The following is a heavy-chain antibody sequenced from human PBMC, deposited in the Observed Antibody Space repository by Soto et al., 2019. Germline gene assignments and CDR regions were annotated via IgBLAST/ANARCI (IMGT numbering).Heavy chain of an antibody. CDR3: ARNVLGIRGFDP. CDR2: IYYSGST. V-gene: IGHV4-59*01. Sequence: PSETLSLTCTVSGGSISSYYWSWIRQPPGKGLEWIGYIYYSGSTNYNPSLKSRVTISVDTSKNQFSLKLSSVTAADTAVYYCARNVLGIRGFDPWGQGTLVTVSS. CDR1: GGSISSYY. J-gene: IGHJ5*02. D-gene: IGHD1-20*01.